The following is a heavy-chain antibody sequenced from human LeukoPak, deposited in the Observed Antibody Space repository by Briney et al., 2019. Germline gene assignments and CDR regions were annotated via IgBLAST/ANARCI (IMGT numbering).Heavy chain of an antibody. V-gene: IGHV4-39*01. J-gene: IGHJ3*02. Sequence: SETLSLICTVSGGSISSSSYYWGWIRQPPGKGLEWIGSIYYSGSTYYNPSLKSRVTISVDTSKNQFSLKLSSVTAADTAVYYCAGFVAAAGSHAFDIWGQGTMITVSS. D-gene: IGHD6-13*01. CDR3: AGFVAAAGSHAFDI. CDR2: IYYSGST. CDR1: GGSISSSSYY.